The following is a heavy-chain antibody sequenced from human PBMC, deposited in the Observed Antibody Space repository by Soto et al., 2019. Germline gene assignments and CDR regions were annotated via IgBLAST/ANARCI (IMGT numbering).Heavy chain of an antibody. J-gene: IGHJ5*02. Sequence: SETLSLTCTVSGGSISSYYWSWIRQPPGKGLEWIGYIYYSGSTNYNPSLKSRVTISVDTSKNQFSLKLSSVTAADTAVYYCARSSGGLDWFDPWGQGTLVTVSS. CDR1: GGSISSYY. CDR3: ARSSGGLDWFDP. CDR2: IYYSGST. D-gene: IGHD2-15*01. V-gene: IGHV4-59*01.